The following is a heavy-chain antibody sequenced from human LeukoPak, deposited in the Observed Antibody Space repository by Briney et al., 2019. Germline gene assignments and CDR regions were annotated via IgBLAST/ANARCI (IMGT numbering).Heavy chain of an antibody. D-gene: IGHD5-24*01. Sequence: GGSLRLSCAASGFTFSNYGMNWVRQAPGKGLEWVSAISGSGGSTYYADSVKGRFTISRDNSKNTLYLQMNSLRAEDTAVYYCAKGRDGYNPYFDYWGQGTLVTVSS. CDR1: GFTFSNYG. V-gene: IGHV3-23*01. CDR2: ISGSGGST. CDR3: AKGRDGYNPYFDY. J-gene: IGHJ4*02.